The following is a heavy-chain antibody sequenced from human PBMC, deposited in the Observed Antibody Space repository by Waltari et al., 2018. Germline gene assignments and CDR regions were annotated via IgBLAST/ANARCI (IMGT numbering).Heavy chain of an antibody. Sequence: EGQLVESGGGLVQPGGSLRLSCAASGFTFTKYWMSWVRQAPGKGLGWVAKINQDGRQKYYVDSVEGRFTISRDNARDSLYLQLSRLRAEDTALYYCARGGVDGVDRATWWFDPWGQGTLVTVSA. V-gene: IGHV3-7*03. CDR3: ARGGVDGVDRATWWFDP. D-gene: IGHD2-2*01. J-gene: IGHJ5*02. CDR1: GFTFTKYW. CDR2: INQDGRQK.